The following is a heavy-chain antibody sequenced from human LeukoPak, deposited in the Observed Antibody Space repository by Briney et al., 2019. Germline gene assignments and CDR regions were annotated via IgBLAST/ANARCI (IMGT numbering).Heavy chain of an antibody. J-gene: IGHJ4*02. V-gene: IGHV3-7*01. CDR2: IRQDGGDK. D-gene: IGHD5-18*01. Sequence: GGSPRLSCAASGFSFSNFWMTWVRQAPGKGPEWLATIRQDGGDKWYLESVKGRFTISRDNAKNSLYLQMNGLRVEDTAVYYCARYFDTAYSWRRFDYWGQGALVTVSS. CDR3: ARYFDTAYSWRRFDY. CDR1: GFSFSNFW.